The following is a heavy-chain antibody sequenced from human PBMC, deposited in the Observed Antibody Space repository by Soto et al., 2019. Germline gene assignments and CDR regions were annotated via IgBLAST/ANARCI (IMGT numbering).Heavy chain of an antibody. Sequence: EVQLVESGGGLVKPGGSLRLSCAASGFTFSDTWMNWVRQAPSKGLEWLARIKHRPDAGTTDYATPVKGRFTISRDDSRGTGFLKMDGLKVEDTAVYYCTADSYSSSAWANDYWGQGTPVSVST. CDR2: IKHRPDAGTT. CDR3: TADSYSSSAWANDY. D-gene: IGHD6-19*01. J-gene: IGHJ4*02. CDR1: GFTFSDTW. V-gene: IGHV3-15*07.